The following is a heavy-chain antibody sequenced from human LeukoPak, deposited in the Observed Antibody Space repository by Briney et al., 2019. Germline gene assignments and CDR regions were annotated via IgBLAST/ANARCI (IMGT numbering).Heavy chain of an antibody. V-gene: IGHV4-59*11. CDR2: IYYSGST. J-gene: IGHJ4*02. D-gene: IGHD5-24*01. Sequence: SETLSLTCTVSGGSISSHYWSWIRQPPGPGLEWIGYIYYSGSTNYHPSLKSRVTISVDTSKNQFSLKLSSVTAADTAVYYCARDRRDGYNRRFDYWGQGTLVTVSS. CDR1: GGSISSHY. CDR3: ARDRRDGYNRRFDY.